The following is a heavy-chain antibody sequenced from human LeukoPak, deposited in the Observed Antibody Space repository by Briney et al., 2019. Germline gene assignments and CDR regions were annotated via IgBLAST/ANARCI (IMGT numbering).Heavy chain of an antibody. Sequence: SETLSLTCAVYGGSFSGYYWSWIRQPPGKGLEGIGEINHSGSTNYNPSLKSRVTISVDTSKNQFSLKLSSVTAADTAVYYCARGRGNIVVVPAAKLDYWGQGTLVTVSS. D-gene: IGHD2-2*01. V-gene: IGHV4-34*01. CDR1: GGSFSGYY. CDR2: INHSGST. CDR3: ARGRGNIVVVPAAKLDY. J-gene: IGHJ4*02.